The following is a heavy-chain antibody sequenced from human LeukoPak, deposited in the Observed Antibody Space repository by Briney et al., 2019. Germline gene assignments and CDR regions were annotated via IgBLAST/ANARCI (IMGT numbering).Heavy chain of an antibody. CDR1: GSRFTSYW. CDR2: IYPGDSDT. CDR3: ARADYDILTGYPDAFDI. J-gene: IGHJ3*02. D-gene: IGHD3-9*01. V-gene: IGHV5-51*01. Sequence: GGSLKISCQGSGSRFTSYWIGWVRQLPGKGLEWMGIIYPGDSDTRYSPSFQGQVTISADKSISTAYLQWSSLKASDTAMYYCARADYDILTGYPDAFDIWGQGTMITVSS.